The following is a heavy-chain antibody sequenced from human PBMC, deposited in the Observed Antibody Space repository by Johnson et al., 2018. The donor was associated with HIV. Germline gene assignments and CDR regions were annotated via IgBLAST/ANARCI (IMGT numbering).Heavy chain of an antibody. V-gene: IGHV3-13*01. J-gene: IGHJ3*02. CDR1: GFTFSSYD. D-gene: IGHD3-9*01. Sequence: VQVVESGGGLVQPGGSLRLSCAASGFTFSSYDMHWVRQATGKGLEWVSAIGTAGDTYYPGSVKGRFTISRENAKNSLYLQMNSLSAADTAVYYCAKDLRVFDWFNAYDALDIWGQGTMVTVSS. CDR2: IGTAGDT. CDR3: AKDLRVFDWFNAYDALDI.